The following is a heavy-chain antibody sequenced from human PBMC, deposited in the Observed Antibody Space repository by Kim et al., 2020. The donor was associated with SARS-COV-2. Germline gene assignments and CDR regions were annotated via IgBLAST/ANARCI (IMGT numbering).Heavy chain of an antibody. CDR2: ISSSSSYI. CDR3: ARGSAAGTEFDY. Sequence: GGSLRLSCAASGFTFSSYSMNWVRQAPGKGLEWVSSISSSSSYIYYADSVKGRFTISRDKAKNSLYLQMNSLRAEDTAVYYCARGSAAGTEFDYWGQGTLVTVSS. J-gene: IGHJ4*02. CDR1: GFTFSSYS. V-gene: IGHV3-21*01. D-gene: IGHD6-13*01.